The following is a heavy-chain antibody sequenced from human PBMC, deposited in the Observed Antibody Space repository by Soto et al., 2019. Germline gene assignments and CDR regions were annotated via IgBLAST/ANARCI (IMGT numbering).Heavy chain of an antibody. D-gene: IGHD5-18*01. CDR2: ISGSGGTT. CDR1: GFTFGDYA. V-gene: IGHV3-23*01. J-gene: IGHJ4*02. Sequence: PGGSLRLSCTASGFTFGDYAMSWVRQAPGKGLEWVSVISGSGGTTYYADSVKGRFTISRDNSKNTLYLEMISLRADDTAVYFCAKVERGYTYGFTDSWGQGTLVTVSS. CDR3: AKVERGYTYGFTDS.